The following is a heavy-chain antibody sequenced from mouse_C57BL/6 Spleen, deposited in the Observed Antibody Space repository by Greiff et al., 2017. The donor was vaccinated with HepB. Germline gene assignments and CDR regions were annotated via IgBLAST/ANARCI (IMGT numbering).Heavy chain of an antibody. Sequence: EVKVEESEGGLVQPGSSMKLSCTASGFTFSDYYMAWVRQVPEKGLEWVANINYDGSSTYYLDSLKSRFIISRDNAKNILYLQMSSLKSEDTATYYCARGVYDYGIDYWGQGTTLTVSS. CDR3: ARGVYDYGIDY. V-gene: IGHV5-16*01. D-gene: IGHD2-4*01. CDR1: GFTFSDYY. CDR2: INYDGSST. J-gene: IGHJ2*01.